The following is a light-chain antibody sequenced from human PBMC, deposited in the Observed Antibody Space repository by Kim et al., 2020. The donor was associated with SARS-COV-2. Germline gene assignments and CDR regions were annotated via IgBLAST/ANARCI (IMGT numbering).Light chain of an antibody. CDR2: WAS. CDR3: QQYYSSPLT. V-gene: IGKV4-1*01. J-gene: IGKJ4*01. CDR1: QSVLYSSNNKNY. Sequence: ATINCKSSQSVLYSSNNKNYLAWYQQKPGQPPKLLIYWASTRESGVPDRFSGSGSGTDFTLTISSLQAEDVAVYYCQQYYSSPLTFGGGTKVDIK.